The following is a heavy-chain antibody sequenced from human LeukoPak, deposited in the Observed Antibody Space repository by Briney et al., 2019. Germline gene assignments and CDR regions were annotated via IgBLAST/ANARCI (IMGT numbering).Heavy chain of an antibody. J-gene: IGHJ3*02. Sequence: SQTLSLTCTVSGGSISSGSYYWSWIRQPAGKGLEWIGRIYTSGSTNYNPSLKSRVTISVDTSKNQFSLELSSVTAADTAVYYCATGTTGTAAFDIWGQGTMVTVSS. CDR2: IYTSGST. V-gene: IGHV4-61*02. CDR3: ATGTTGTAAFDI. D-gene: IGHD1-1*01. CDR1: GGSISSGSYY.